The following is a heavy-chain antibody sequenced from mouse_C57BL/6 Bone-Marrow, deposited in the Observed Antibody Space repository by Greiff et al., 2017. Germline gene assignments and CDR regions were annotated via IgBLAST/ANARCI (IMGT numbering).Heavy chain of an antibody. V-gene: IGHV1-69*01. CDR2: IDPSDSYT. Sequence: VQLQQPGAELVMPGASVKLSCKASGYTFTSYWMHWVKQRPGQGLEWIGVIDPSDSYTNYNQKFKGKSTLTVDKSSSTAYMQLSSLTSEDSAVYYCARLAAMDYWGQGTSVTVAS. CDR1: GYTFTSYW. CDR3: ARLAAMDY. J-gene: IGHJ4*01.